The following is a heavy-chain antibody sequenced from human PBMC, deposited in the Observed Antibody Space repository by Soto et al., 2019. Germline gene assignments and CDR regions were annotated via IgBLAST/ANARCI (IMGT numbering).Heavy chain of an antibody. J-gene: IGHJ6*02. CDR1: GYSFTRYG. CDR2: INAYNGNT. Sequence: ASVKVSCKASGYSFTRYGIGWARQAPGQGLEWMGWINAYNGNTNYAQNLQGRLTLTTDTSTTTAYMELRSLRSNDTAIYYCARGDVHVTHSGQDVWGQGTTVTVSS. D-gene: IGHD3-10*02. CDR3: ARGDVHVTHSGQDV. V-gene: IGHV1-18*01.